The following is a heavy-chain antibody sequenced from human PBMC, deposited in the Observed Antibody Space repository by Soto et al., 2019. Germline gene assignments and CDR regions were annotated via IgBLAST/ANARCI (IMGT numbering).Heavy chain of an antibody. CDR3: ARIHDRVPKYYFDY. D-gene: IGHD3-10*01. Sequence: GGSLRLSCAASGFTVSSNYMSWVRQAPGKGLEWVSVIYSGGSTYYADSVKGRFTISRDNSKNTLYLQMNSLRAEDTAVYYCARIHDRVPKYYFDYWGQGTLVTVSS. V-gene: IGHV3-66*01. J-gene: IGHJ4*02. CDR2: IYSGGST. CDR1: GFTVSSNY.